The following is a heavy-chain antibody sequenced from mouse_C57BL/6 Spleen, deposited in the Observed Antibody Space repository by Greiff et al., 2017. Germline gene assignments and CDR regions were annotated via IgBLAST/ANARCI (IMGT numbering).Heavy chain of an antibody. CDR3: ARGDSYYSNYGIDY. V-gene: IGHV1-69*01. CDR1: GYTFTSYW. J-gene: IGHJ2*01. CDR2: IDPSDSST. D-gene: IGHD2-5*01. Sequence: QVQLQQPGAELVMPGASVKLSCKASGYTFTSYWMHWVKQRPGQGLEWIGEIDPSDSSTNYNPKFKGKSTLTVDKSSSTAYMQLSSLTSEDSAVYYCARGDSYYSNYGIDYWGQGTTLTVSS.